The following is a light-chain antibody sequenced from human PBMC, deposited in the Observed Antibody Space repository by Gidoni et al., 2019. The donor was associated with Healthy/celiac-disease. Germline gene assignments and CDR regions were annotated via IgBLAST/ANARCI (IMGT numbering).Light chain of an antibody. Sequence: QTVVTQEPSLTVSPGGTVTLTCAPSTGAVTSGYYPNWFQQKPGQATRALIYSTSNKRSWTPSRFSGSLLGGKAALTLSGVQPEDEAEYYCLLYYGGAQVFGGGTKLTVL. CDR2: STS. CDR1: TGAVTSGYY. CDR3: LLYYGGAQV. V-gene: IGLV7-43*01. J-gene: IGLJ2*01.